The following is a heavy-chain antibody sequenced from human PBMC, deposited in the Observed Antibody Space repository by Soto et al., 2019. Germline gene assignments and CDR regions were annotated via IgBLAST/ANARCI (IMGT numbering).Heavy chain of an antibody. CDR2: IDSRGRTL. D-gene: IGHD6-6*01. V-gene: IGHV3-11*01. CDR1: GFTFSDYS. J-gene: IGHJ4*02. Sequence: VGSLRLSCVASGFTFSDYSMSWIRQAPGKGLEWLAFIDSRGRTLSYADSVRGRFTISRDNAENSVYLQMDSLRADDTAVYYCARQAARNYIDSWGRGKSVTVSS. CDR3: ARQAARNYIDS.